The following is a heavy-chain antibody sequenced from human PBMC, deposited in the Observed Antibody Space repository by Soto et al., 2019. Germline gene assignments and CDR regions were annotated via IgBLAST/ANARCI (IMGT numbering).Heavy chain of an antibody. CDR2: IIPIFGTA. Sequence: QVQLVQSGAEVKKPGSSVKVSCKASGGTFSSYAISWVRQAPGQGLEWMGGIIPIFGTANYAQKFQGSVTITADESTSTAYMELSSLRSEDTAVYYCARVVAYYYDSSGYYSYFDYWGQGTLVTVSS. J-gene: IGHJ4*02. D-gene: IGHD3-22*01. CDR3: ARVVAYYYDSSGYYSYFDY. V-gene: IGHV1-69*01. CDR1: GGTFSSYA.